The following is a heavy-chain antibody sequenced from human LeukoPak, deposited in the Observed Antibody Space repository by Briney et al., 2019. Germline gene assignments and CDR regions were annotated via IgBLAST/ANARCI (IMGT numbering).Heavy chain of an antibody. J-gene: IGHJ6*02. CDR1: GYIFTTYA. V-gene: IGHV1-18*01. Sequence: ASVTVSCKASGYIFTTYAITWVRQAPGQGLEWMGGISAFNGNANYAQKFQGRVTLTTDTSTRTAYMELRSLRSDDTAVYFCAREFKPPGMSMIVDFYGMDVWGQGTTVTVSS. D-gene: IGHD3-22*01. CDR2: ISAFNGNA. CDR3: AREFKPPGMSMIVDFYGMDV.